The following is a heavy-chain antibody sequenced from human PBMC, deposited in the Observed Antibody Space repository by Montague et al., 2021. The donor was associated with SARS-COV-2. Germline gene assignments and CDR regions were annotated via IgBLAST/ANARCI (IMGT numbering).Heavy chain of an antibody. CDR2: IYTSGST. CDR1: GGSISSGSYY. D-gene: IGHD3-3*01. J-gene: IGHJ6*03. Sequence: TLSLTCTVSGGSISSGSYYWSWIRQPAGKGLEWIGRIYTSGSTNYNPSLKSRVTISVDTSKNQFSLKLSSVTAADTAVYYCARDGLCRTYSGFWSGDAVRSYFDVWGKGTTVTVS. CDR3: ARDGLCRTYSGFWSGDAVRSYFDV. V-gene: IGHV4-61*02.